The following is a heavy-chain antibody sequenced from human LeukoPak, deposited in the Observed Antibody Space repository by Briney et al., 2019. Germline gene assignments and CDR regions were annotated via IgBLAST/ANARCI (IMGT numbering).Heavy chain of an antibody. CDR3: AKLGGDSQPSAVWWFDP. CDR1: GFTFSSYA. D-gene: IGHD4-17*01. J-gene: IGHJ5*02. Sequence: PGGSLRLSCAASGFTFSSYAMSWVRQAPGKGLEWVSAISGSGGSTYYADSVKGRFTISRDNSKNTLYLQMNSLRAEDTAVYYCAKLGGDSQPSAVWWFDPWGQGTLVTVSS. CDR2: ISGSGGST. V-gene: IGHV3-23*01.